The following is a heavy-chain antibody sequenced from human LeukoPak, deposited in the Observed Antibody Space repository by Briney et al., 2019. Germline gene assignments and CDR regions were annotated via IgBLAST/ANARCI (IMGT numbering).Heavy chain of an antibody. V-gene: IGHV4-61*02. CDR3: ARSYCGSTSCSYYYYYYMDI. CDR1: GDSIITGSRYY. D-gene: IGHD2-2*01. Sequence: PSQTLSLTCTVSGDSIITGSRYYWTWLRQPTGKGLEWIGRVYTSVSTNYNPSLKNRVTISVDTSKNQFSLKLSSVTAADTAVYYCARSYCGSTSCSYYYYYYMDIWGKGTTVTVSS. J-gene: IGHJ6*03. CDR2: VYTSVST.